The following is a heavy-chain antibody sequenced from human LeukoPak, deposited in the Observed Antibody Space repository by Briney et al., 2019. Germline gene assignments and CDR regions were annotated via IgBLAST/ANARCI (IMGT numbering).Heavy chain of an antibody. CDR2: ISGSGGST. V-gene: IGHV3-23*01. CDR3: AKRAYSYDSSGYPFDY. CDR1: GFTFSSYA. D-gene: IGHD3-22*01. Sequence: PGGSLRLSCAASGFTFSSYAMSWVRQAPGKGLERVSAISGSGGSTYYADSVKGRFTISRDNSKNTLYLQMNSLRAEDTAVYYCAKRAYSYDSSGYPFDYWGQGTLVTVSS. J-gene: IGHJ4*02.